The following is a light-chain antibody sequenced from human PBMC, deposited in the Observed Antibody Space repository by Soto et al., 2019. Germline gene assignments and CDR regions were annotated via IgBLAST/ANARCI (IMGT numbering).Light chain of an antibody. Sequence: QSALTQPASVSGSRGQSITISCTGTSSDIGGYNYVSWYQHYPGKAPKLIIYEVSNRPSGVSNRFSGSKYGDTASLTISGLQAEDEADYYCSSYTGSNNMPFGGGTKVTVL. CDR2: EVS. CDR1: SSDIGGYNY. J-gene: IGLJ2*01. CDR3: SSYTGSNNMP. V-gene: IGLV2-14*01.